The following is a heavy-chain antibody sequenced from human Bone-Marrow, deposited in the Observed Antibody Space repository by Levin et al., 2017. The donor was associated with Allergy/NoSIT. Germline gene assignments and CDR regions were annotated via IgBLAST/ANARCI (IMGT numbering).Heavy chain of an antibody. CDR1: GFTFSNAW. V-gene: IGHV3-15*01. CDR3: TTDRRMRYCSGGSCYSPSYYFDY. Sequence: RGESLKISCAASGFTFSNAWMSWVRQAPGKGLEWVGRIKSKTDGGTTDYAAPVKGRFTISRDDSKNTLYLQMNSLKTEDTAVYYCTTDRRMRYCSGGSCYSPSYYFDYWGQGTLVTVSS. D-gene: IGHD2-15*01. CDR2: IKSKTDGGTT. J-gene: IGHJ4*02.